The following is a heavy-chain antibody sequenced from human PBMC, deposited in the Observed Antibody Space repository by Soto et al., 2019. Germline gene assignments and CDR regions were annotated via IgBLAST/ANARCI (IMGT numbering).Heavy chain of an antibody. CDR2: ISAYNGNT. CDR1: GYTFTSYG. J-gene: IGHJ1*01. CDR3: ARDLSPGIGGATVYFQH. D-gene: IGHD1-26*01. V-gene: IGHV1-18*01. Sequence: ASVKVSCKASGYTFTSYGISWVRQAPGQGLEWMGWISAYNGNTNYAQKLQGRVTMTTDTSTSTAYMELRSLRSDDTAVYYCARDLSPGIGGATVYFQHWGQGTLVTVSS.